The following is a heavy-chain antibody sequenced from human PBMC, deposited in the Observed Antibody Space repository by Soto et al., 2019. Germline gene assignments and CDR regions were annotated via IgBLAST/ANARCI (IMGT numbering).Heavy chain of an antibody. CDR2: ISGSGDTT. Sequence: GSLNLSCAASGASFSSYPMTLVRQAPGKGLEWVSAISGSGDTTLYAASVRGRLIISRDNSKNKVYLDMSSLRAEDTALYYCAGPVGGYQVLFGTWYGTRSDYWGQGTLVTVSS. J-gene: IGHJ4*02. D-gene: IGHD6-13*01. CDR1: GASFSSYP. CDR3: AGPVGGYQVLFGTWYGTRSDY. V-gene: IGHV3-23*01.